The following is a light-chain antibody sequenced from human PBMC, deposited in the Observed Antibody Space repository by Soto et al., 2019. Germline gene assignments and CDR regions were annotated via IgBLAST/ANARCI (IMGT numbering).Light chain of an antibody. Sequence: SYELTQPPSVSVAPGKTARITCGGNNIGSKSVHWYQQKPGQAPVLVIYYDSDRPSGIPERFSGSNSGNTATLTISRVEAGDEADYYCQVWDSSSDPHLVFGGGTQLTVL. CDR1: NIGSKS. V-gene: IGLV3-21*04. CDR3: QVWDSSSDPHLV. CDR2: YDS. J-gene: IGLJ2*01.